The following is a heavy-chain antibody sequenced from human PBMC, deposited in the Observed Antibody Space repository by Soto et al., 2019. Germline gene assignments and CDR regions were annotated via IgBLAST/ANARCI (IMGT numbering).Heavy chain of an antibody. Sequence: PSETLSLTCTVSGGSISSYYWSWIRQPPGKGLEWIGYIYYSGSTNYNPSLKSRVTISVDTSKNQFSLKLSSVTAADTAVYYCARDNVPWYSGMDVWGQGTTVTVSS. CDR3: ARDNVPWYSGMDV. V-gene: IGHV4-59*01. CDR1: GGSISSYY. J-gene: IGHJ6*02. CDR2: IYYSGST. D-gene: IGHD2-8*01.